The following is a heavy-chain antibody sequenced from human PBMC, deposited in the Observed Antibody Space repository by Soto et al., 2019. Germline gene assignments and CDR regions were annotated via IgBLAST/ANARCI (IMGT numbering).Heavy chain of an antibody. CDR3: ARLGYCSTGGCHVDKAFDI. Sequence: QVQLVQSGAEVKKPGASVKVSCKASGYIFTSYALHWVRQAPGHRLEGMGWLSAGNGNTKDSQKFQGRVTITRDTSASTVYMELSSLRSEDTAVYYSARLGYCSTGGCHVDKAFDIWGQGTMITVSS. CDR1: GYIFTSYA. J-gene: IGHJ3*02. CDR2: LSAGNGNT. D-gene: IGHD2-2*01. V-gene: IGHV1-3*01.